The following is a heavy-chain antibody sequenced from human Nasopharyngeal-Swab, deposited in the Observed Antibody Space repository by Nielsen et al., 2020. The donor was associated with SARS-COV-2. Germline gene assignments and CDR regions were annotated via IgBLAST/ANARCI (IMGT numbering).Heavy chain of an antibody. D-gene: IGHD6-6*01. CDR3: ARDSSSVLWFDP. CDR2: IGTAGDT. V-gene: IGHV3-13*04. CDR1: GFTFSSYD. J-gene: IGHJ5*02. Sequence: GESLKISCAASGFTFSSYDMHWVRQATGKGLEWVSAIGTAGDTYYPGSVKGRFTISRDNAKNSLYLQMNSLRAEDTAVYYCARDSSSVLWFDPWGQGTLVTVSS.